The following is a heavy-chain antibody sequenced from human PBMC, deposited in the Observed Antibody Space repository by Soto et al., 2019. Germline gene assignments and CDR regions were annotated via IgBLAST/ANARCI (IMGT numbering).Heavy chain of an antibody. J-gene: IGHJ4*02. Sequence: ETLSLTCSVSGGSIGRYYWSWIRQSPGKGLEWIGFIYDSENTNYNPSLKSRVTISGDTSKNQLSLTLSSVTAADTAIYYCARHEKGSSFDHWGQGALVTVSS. CDR3: ARHEKGSSFDH. CDR2: IYDSENT. D-gene: IGHD6-6*01. CDR1: GGSIGRYY. V-gene: IGHV4-59*08.